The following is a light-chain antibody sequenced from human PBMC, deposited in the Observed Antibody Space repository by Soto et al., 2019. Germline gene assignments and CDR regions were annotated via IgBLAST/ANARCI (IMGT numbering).Light chain of an antibody. V-gene: IGKV4-1*01. J-gene: IGKJ4*01. Sequence: DIVMTQSPDSLAVSLGERATINCKSSQSVLYSSNNKNYLAWYQQKPGQPPKLLIYWASTRESGVPDRFSGSGSGTDFTLTINTLQAEDVAVYYCQQYYNTPLTFGGGTKVDI. CDR2: WAS. CDR3: QQYYNTPLT. CDR1: QSVLYSSNNKNY.